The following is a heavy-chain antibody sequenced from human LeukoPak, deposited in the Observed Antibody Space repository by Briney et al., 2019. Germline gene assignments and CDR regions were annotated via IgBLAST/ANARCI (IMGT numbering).Heavy chain of an antibody. CDR1: GFTFSSYA. V-gene: IGHV3-23*01. CDR3: AKATYCGGGSCYPYPDY. CDR2: ISGSGGST. D-gene: IGHD2-15*01. Sequence: GGSLRLSCAASGFTFSSYAMSWVRQAPGKGLEWVSAISGSGGSTYYADSVKGRFTISRDNSKNTLYLQMNSLRAEDTAVYYCAKATYCGGGSCYPYPDYWGQGTLVTVSS. J-gene: IGHJ4*02.